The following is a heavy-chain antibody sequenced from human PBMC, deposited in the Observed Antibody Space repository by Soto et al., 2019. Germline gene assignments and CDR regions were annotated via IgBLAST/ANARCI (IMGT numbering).Heavy chain of an antibody. CDR3: ARDINYYDSSGYDGGRVFDY. CDR1: GFTFSSYA. CDR2: ISYDGSNK. Sequence: GGSLRLSCAASGFTFSSYAMHWVRQAPGKGREGVAVISYDGSNKYYADSVKGRFTISRENSKNTLYLQMNSLRAEDTAVYYCARDINYYDSSGYDGGRVFDYWGQGTLVTVSS. V-gene: IGHV3-30-3*01. D-gene: IGHD3-22*01. J-gene: IGHJ4*02.